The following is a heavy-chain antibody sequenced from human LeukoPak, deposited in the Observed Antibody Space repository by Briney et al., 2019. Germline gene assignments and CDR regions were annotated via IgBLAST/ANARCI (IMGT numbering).Heavy chain of an antibody. D-gene: IGHD6-13*01. J-gene: IGHJ4*02. CDR3: AKVVAAAGTPDY. CDR2: ISGSGAST. V-gene: IGHV3-23*01. Sequence: GGSLRLSCAASGFTFSDYAMNWVRHAPGKGLEWVSGISGSGASTYYADSVKGRFTISRDNSKNTLYLQMNSLRAEDTAVYYCAKVVAAAGTPDYWGQGTLVTVSS. CDR1: GFTFSDYA.